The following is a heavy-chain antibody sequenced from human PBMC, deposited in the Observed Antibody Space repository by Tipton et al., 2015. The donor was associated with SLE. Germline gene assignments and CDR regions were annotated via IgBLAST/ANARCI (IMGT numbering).Heavy chain of an antibody. V-gene: IGHV4-59*08. J-gene: IGHJ4*02. Sequence: TLSLTCTVSGGSINNYYWSWIRQPPGKGLEWIGYVYYNGNTRYNPSLNSRVSISADTSKNRFSLRLSFVTAADTAIYYCARHRFGDPYFFDYWGQGTLVTVSS. D-gene: IGHD4-17*01. CDR3: ARHRFGDPYFFDY. CDR2: VYYNGNT. CDR1: GGSINNYY.